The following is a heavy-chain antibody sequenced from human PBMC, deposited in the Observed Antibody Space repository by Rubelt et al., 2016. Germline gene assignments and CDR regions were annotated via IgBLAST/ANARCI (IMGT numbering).Heavy chain of an antibody. CDR2: IRYDGSNK. D-gene: IGHD2-2*01. Sequence: GGSLRLSCAASGFTFNSHGMHWVRQAPGEGLEWVAFIRYDGSNKYYTDSVRGRFTVSRDNSKNTLYLQMNSLKTEDTAVYYCTTVKYCSSTSCSLFNFDYWGPGTLVTVSS. CDR3: TTVKYCSSTSCSLFNFDY. V-gene: IGHV3-30*02. J-gene: IGHJ4*02. CDR1: GFTFNSHG.